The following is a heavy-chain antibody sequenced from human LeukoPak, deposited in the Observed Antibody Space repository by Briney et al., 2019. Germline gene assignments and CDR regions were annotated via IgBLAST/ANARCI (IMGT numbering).Heavy chain of an antibody. Sequence: PSDTLSLTCAAPGGSITTHYWSWIRQPAGKGLEWIGRISITGSTNYNPSLKSRVTMSIDTSKNQFSLNLSSVTAADTAVYYCAREVEMATQFDYWDQGTLVTVSS. V-gene: IGHV4-4*07. D-gene: IGHD5-24*01. CDR1: GGSITTHY. CDR2: ISITGST. CDR3: AREVEMATQFDY. J-gene: IGHJ4*02.